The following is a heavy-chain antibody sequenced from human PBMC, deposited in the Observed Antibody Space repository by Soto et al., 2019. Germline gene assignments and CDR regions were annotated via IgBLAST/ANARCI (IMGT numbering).Heavy chain of an antibody. Sequence: EVQLLESGGGLVQPGGSLRLSCTASGFSFSNYAVTWVRQAPGKGLEWVSSIGGDTSYTYYADSVKGRFTISRDKSKNTVFLQMNSLRADDTAVYHCAKDPNGDYVGALDSWGQGTLVTVSS. CDR2: IGGDTSYT. CDR3: AKDPNGDYVGALDS. CDR1: GFSFSNYA. D-gene: IGHD4-17*01. V-gene: IGHV3-23*01. J-gene: IGHJ4*02.